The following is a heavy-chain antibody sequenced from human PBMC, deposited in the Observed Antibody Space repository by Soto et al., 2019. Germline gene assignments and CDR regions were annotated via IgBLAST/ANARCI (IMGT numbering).Heavy chain of an antibody. Sequence: QVQLQESGPGLVKPSQTLSLTCSVSGGSISSVGHYWTWIRQQPGKGLEWIGYIYYSGSTDYNPSLKSRVTISVDRSKNQFSLNLSSVTAADTAIYYCARKSGGYDSSTRYGLDVWGQGTTVTVSS. J-gene: IGHJ6*02. CDR2: IYYSGST. V-gene: IGHV4-31*03. D-gene: IGHD6-25*01. CDR3: ARKSGGYDSSTRYGLDV. CDR1: GGSISSVGHY.